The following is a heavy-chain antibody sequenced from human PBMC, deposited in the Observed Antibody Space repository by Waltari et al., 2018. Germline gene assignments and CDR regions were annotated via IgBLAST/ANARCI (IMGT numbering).Heavy chain of an antibody. CDR1: GYTFSNYW. J-gene: IGHJ4*02. CDR3: ARHVGGYCSGGNCYADF. CDR2: SDPGASGT. D-gene: IGHD2-15*01. V-gene: IGHV5-51*01. Sequence: EVQLVQSGAEVKKPGESLKISCKGSGYTFSNYWIGWVRQMPGKGLEWMGISDPGASGTRHSPSVQGQVTISADKSFNTAYLQWSSLKASDTAMYYCARHVGGYCSGGNCYADFWGQGTLVTVSS.